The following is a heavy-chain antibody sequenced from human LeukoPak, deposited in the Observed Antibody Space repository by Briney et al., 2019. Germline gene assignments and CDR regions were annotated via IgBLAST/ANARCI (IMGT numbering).Heavy chain of an antibody. V-gene: IGHV4-59*12. D-gene: IGHD3-10*01. CDR2: IYDSGST. J-gene: IGHJ3*02. CDR3: ARRGNMVRGIAFDI. CDR1: GGSMSSYY. Sequence: SETLSLTCTVSGGSMSSYYWSWIRQPPGKGLECIGYIYDSGSTYYNPSLKSRVTISVDTSKNQFSLKLSSVTAADTAVYYCARRGNMVRGIAFDIWGQGTMVTVSS.